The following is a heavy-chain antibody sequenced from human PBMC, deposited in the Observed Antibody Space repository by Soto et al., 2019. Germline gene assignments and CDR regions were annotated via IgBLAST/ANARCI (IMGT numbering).Heavy chain of an antibody. Sequence: QVQLVQSGAEVKKPGASVKVFCKASGYTFTSYGISWVRQAPGQGLEWMGWISAYNGNTNYAQKLQGRVTMTTDTSTSTAYMELRSLRSDDTAVYYCARAPPHIVVVTAIWAFDIWGQGTMVTVSS. J-gene: IGHJ3*02. V-gene: IGHV1-18*04. CDR1: GYTFTSYG. CDR3: ARAPPHIVVVTAIWAFDI. D-gene: IGHD2-21*02. CDR2: ISAYNGNT.